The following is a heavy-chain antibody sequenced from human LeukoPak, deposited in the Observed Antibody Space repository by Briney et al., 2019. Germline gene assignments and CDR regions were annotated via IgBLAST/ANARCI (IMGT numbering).Heavy chain of an antibody. V-gene: IGHV3-7*01. D-gene: IGHD6-13*01. CDR3: ARDRDSGWFPYFES. CDR2: IKQDGSQT. Sequence: GGSLRLSCAASGFSVSNARMHWVRQVPGKGLEWVTNIKQDGSQTYYIDSVKGRFTISRDNAKNSLYLQVNSLRVEDTAIYYCARDRDSGWFPYFESWGQGTLVTVSS. J-gene: IGHJ4*02. CDR1: GFSVSNAR.